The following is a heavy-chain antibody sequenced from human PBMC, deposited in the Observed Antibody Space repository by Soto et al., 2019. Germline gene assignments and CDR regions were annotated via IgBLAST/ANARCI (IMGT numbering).Heavy chain of an antibody. J-gene: IGHJ6*02. CDR2: INAQSGGT. D-gene: IGHD3-16*02. Sequence: QVQLVQSGAEVKKPGASVKVSCKASGYIFTDYYLHWVRQAPGQGLEWMGWINAQSGGTNYPQKFQGRVTMTRDTSISTAYMVLSSLRSDDTAVYYCARDSLMITFGGVIVRDDYYYGMDVWGQGTTVTVSS. CDR1: GYIFTDYY. V-gene: IGHV1-2*02. CDR3: ARDSLMITFGGVIVRDDYYYGMDV.